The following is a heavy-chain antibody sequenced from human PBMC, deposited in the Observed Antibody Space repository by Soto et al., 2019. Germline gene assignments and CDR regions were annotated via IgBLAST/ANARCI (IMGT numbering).Heavy chain of an antibody. D-gene: IGHD1-26*01. J-gene: IGHJ1*01. CDR1: GGSISSYY. CDR2: IYYSGST. V-gene: IGHV4-59*01. CDR3: ARADGVRGSYFQH. Sequence: PSETLSLTCTVSGGSISSYYWSWIRQPPGKGLEWIGYIYYSGSTNYNPSLKSRVTISVDTSKNQFSLKLSSVTAADTAVYYCARADGVRGSYFQHWGQGTLVTVSS.